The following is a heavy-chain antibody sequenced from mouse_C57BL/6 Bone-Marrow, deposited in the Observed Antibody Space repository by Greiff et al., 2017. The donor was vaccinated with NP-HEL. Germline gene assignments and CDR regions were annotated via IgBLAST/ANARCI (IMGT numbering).Heavy chain of an antibody. CDR3: VRQDYSNYAFAY. Sequence: EVHLVESGGGLVQPGGSLKLSCAASGFTFSDYYMYWVRQTPEKRLEWVAYISNGGGSTYYPDTVKGRFTISRDNAKNTLYLQMSRLKSEDTDMYYCVRQDYSNYAFAYWGQGTLVTVSA. CDR2: ISNGGGST. D-gene: IGHD2-5*01. J-gene: IGHJ3*01. V-gene: IGHV5-12*01. CDR1: GFTFSDYY.